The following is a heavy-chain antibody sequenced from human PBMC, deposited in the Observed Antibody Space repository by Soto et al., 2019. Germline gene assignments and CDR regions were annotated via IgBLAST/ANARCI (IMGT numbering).Heavy chain of an antibody. Sequence: PGGSLRLSCAAPGFTFSDHYMDWVRQAPGKGLEWVGRTRNKANSYTTEYAASVKGRFTISRDDSKNSLYLQMNSLKTEDTAVYYCARVVGSWLENWFDPWGQGTLVTVSS. V-gene: IGHV3-72*01. CDR1: GFTFSDHY. CDR3: ARVVGSWLENWFDP. J-gene: IGHJ5*02. D-gene: IGHD6-13*01. CDR2: TRNKANSYTT.